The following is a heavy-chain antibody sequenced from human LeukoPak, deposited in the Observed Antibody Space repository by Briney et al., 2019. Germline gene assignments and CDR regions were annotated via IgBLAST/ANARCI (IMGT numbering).Heavy chain of an antibody. Sequence: SETLSLTCAVSGGSLGDYYWSWVRQAPGEGLEWIGEINQSGSINYSPSLKSRLTLSIDPPKNQFSLNLTSVTAADTAVYYCARGGRAISRAWGQGILVTVSS. CDR1: GGSLGDYY. CDR3: ARGGRAISRA. V-gene: IGHV4-34*01. CDR2: INQSGSI. D-gene: IGHD3-3*01. J-gene: IGHJ5*02.